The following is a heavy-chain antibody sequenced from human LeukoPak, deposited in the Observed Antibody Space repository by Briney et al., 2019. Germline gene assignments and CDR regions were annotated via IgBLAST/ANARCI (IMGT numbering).Heavy chain of an antibody. J-gene: IGHJ6*02. CDR2: TYYSSKCYN. CDR1: GDSVSSNSAA. CDR3: ARKPWRYYYGMDV. V-gene: IGHV6-1*01. D-gene: IGHD3-3*01. Sequence: SQTLSLTCAISGDSVSSNSAAWNWIRQSPSRGLKWLRRTYYSSKCYNDYAVSVKSRITINPDTSKNQFSLQLNSVTPEDTAVYYCARKPWRYYYGMDVWGQGTTVTVSS.